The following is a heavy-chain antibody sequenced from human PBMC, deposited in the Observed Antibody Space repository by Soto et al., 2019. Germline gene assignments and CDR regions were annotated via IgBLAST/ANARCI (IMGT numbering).Heavy chain of an antibody. CDR1: GGSISSSVYY. CDR2: IYYSGST. Sequence: SETLSLTCTVSGGSISSSVYYWGWIRQPPGKGLEWIGSIYYSGSTYYNPSLKSRVTISVDTSKNQFSLKLSSVTAADTAVYYCARLEGQGGWGYGHYYGMDVWGQGTTVTVSS. D-gene: IGHD6-19*01. V-gene: IGHV4-39*01. CDR3: ARLEGQGGWGYGHYYGMDV. J-gene: IGHJ6*02.